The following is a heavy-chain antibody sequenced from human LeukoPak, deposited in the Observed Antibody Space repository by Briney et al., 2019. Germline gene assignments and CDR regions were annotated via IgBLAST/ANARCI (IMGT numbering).Heavy chain of an antibody. CDR2: IYHSGST. Sequence: PSETLSLTCTVSGYSISSGYYWGWIRQPPGKGLEWIGSIYHSGSTYYNPSLKSRVTISVDTSKNQFSLKLSSVTAADTAVYYCARLKQWPLDYWGQGTLVTVSS. D-gene: IGHD6-19*01. V-gene: IGHV4-38-2*02. CDR1: GYSISSGYY. J-gene: IGHJ4*02. CDR3: ARLKQWPLDY.